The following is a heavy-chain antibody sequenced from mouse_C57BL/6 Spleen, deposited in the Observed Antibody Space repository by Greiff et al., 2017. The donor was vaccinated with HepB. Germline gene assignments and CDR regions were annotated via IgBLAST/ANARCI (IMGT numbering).Heavy chain of an antibody. V-gene: IGHV1-22*01. J-gene: IGHJ4*01. CDR2: INPNNGGT. Sequence: EVQLQQSGPELVKPGASVKMSCKASGYTFTDYNMHWVKQSHGKSLEWIGYINPNNGGTSYNQKFKGKATLTVNKSSSTAYMELRSLTSEDSAVYYGARPYYCGSSGAMDYWGQGTSVTVSS. CDR1: GYTFTDYN. D-gene: IGHD1-1*01. CDR3: ARPYYCGSSGAMDY.